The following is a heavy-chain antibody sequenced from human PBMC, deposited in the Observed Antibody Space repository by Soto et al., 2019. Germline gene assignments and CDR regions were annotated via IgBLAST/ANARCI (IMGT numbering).Heavy chain of an antibody. J-gene: IGHJ6*02. D-gene: IGHD3-10*01. CDR2: INPSGGST. CDR3: ARSIGWFGELLEDYYYYYGMDV. CDR1: GYTFTSYY. Sequence: ASVKVSCKASGYTFTSYYMHWVRQAPGQGLEWMGIINPSGGSTSYAQKFQGRVTMTRDTSTSTVYMDLSSLRSEDTAVFYCARSIGWFGELLEDYYYYYGMDVWGQGTTVTVSS. V-gene: IGHV1-46*01.